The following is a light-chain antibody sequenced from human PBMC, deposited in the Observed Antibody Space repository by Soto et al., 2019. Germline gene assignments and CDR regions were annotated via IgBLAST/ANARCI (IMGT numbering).Light chain of an antibody. CDR3: QQYGSSTTT. Sequence: ETVMTQSPATLSVSPGERATLSCRASQSVRSNLAWYPQRPGQPPRIXIYGASNRATGIPDRFSGSGSGTEFTRTISRLEPEDFEVDYCQQYGSSTTTFGQGTKVDIK. CDR1: QSVRSN. J-gene: IGKJ1*01. CDR2: GAS. V-gene: IGKV3-20*01.